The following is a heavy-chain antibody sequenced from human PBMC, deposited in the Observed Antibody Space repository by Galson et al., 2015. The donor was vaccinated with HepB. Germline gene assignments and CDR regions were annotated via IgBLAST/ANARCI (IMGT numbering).Heavy chain of an antibody. J-gene: IGHJ4*02. CDR1: GYIFTSYA. Sequence: SVKVSCKASGYIFTSYAMNWVRQAPGQGLEWMGWINTNTGSPTYAQGFTGRFVFSLDTSVSTAYLQISSLKAEDTGVYYCARGYYDHLLGSYRYIDYWGQGTLVTVSS. CDR3: ARGYYDHLLGSYRYIDY. V-gene: IGHV7-4-1*02. CDR2: INTNTGSP. D-gene: IGHD3-16*02.